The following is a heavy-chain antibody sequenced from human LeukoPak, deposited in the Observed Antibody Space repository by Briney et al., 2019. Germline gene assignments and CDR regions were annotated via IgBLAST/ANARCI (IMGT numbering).Heavy chain of an antibody. CDR2: IYYSGST. V-gene: IGHV4-39*01. CDR3: ARQSMVRGVTDAFDI. Sequence: SETLSLTCTVSGGSISSSSYYWGWVSQPPGEGLEWIGSIYYSGSTYYNPSLKSRVTISVDTSKNQFSLKLSSVTAADTAVYYCARQSMVRGVTDAFDIWGQGTMVTVSS. D-gene: IGHD3-10*01. CDR1: GGSISSSSYY. J-gene: IGHJ3*02.